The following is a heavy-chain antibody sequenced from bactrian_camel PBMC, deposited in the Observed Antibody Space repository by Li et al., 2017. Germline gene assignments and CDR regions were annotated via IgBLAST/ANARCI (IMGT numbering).Heavy chain of an antibody. V-gene: IGHV3S6*01. Sequence: QLVESGGDLVQPGGSLRLSCAASGFTFNTYGMSWVRQAPGKGLEWVSGIDSDGSHTYYADSVKGRFTASRDNAKSTLYLQMNSLKTEDTAVYYCAAECRRRTYWGQGTQVTVS. D-gene: IGHD1*01. CDR1: GFTFNTYG. CDR2: IDSDGSHT. J-gene: IGHJ4*01. CDR3: AAECRRRTY.